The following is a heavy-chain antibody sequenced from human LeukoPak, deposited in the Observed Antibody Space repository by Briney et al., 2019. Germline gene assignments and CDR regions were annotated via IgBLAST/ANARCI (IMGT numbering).Heavy chain of an antibody. CDR1: GFTFHHYS. V-gene: IGHV3-43*01. Sequence: PGGSLRLSCAASGFTFHHYSIHWVRQPPGKGLEWVSLISWDGGITYYADSVRGRFTISRDNSKNSLTLQMDSLRPEDTAFYYCAKDSNTGGYSFDSWGQGTLATVSS. J-gene: IGHJ4*02. CDR2: ISWDGGIT. D-gene: IGHD5-12*01. CDR3: AKDSNTGGYSFDS.